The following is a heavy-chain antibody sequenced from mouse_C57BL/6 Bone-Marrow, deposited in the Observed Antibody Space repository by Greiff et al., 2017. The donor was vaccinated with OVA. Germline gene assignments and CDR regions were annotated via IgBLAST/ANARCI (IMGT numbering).Heavy chain of an antibody. CDR3: AGEIYYYGSSYLDY. CDR2: ISYDGSN. D-gene: IGHD1-1*01. J-gene: IGHJ2*01. CDR1: GYSITSGYY. V-gene: IGHV3-6*01. Sequence: ESGPGLVKPSQSLSLTCSVTGYSITSGYYWNWLRQFPGNKLEWMGFISYDGSNNYNPSLKNRISITRDTSKNQFFLQLKSVTTEDTATYYCAGEIYYYGSSYLDYWGQGTTLTVSS.